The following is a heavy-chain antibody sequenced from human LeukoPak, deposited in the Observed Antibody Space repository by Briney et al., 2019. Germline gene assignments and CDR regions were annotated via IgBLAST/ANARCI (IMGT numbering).Heavy chain of an antibody. D-gene: IGHD3-10*01. Sequence: PSETLSLTCTVSGGSISSYYWSWLRQPPGKGLEWIGYIYYSGSTNYNPLLKSRVTISVDTSKNPLYLKLSSVTAADTAVYYCARTTMVRGVIIALEYNWFDPWGQGTLVTVSS. CDR2: IYYSGST. CDR3: ARTTMVRGVIIALEYNWFDP. J-gene: IGHJ5*02. V-gene: IGHV4-59*01. CDR1: GGSISSYY.